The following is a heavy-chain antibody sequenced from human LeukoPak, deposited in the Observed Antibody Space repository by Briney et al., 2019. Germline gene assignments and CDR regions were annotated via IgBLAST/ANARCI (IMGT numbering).Heavy chain of an antibody. CDR1: GFTFSSYA. D-gene: IGHD3-10*01. V-gene: IGHV3-23*01. J-gene: IGHJ4*02. Sequence: GGSLRLSCAASGFTFSSYAMSWVRQAPGKGLEWVSAISGSGGSTYYADSVKGRFTISRDNSRNTLYLQMNSLRAEDTAVYYCAKYYYGSGSYFDYWGQGTLVTVSS. CDR3: AKYYYGSGSYFDY. CDR2: ISGSGGST.